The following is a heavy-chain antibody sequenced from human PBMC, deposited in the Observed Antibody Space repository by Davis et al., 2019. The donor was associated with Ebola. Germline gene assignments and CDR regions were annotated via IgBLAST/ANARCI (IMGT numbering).Heavy chain of an antibody. J-gene: IGHJ6*02. Sequence: GESLKISCKGSGYSFTSYWIGWVRQMPGKGLEWMGIIYPGDSDNRYSPSFQGQVTISADKSISTAYLQWSSLKASDTAMYYGARAESYSSSWYPDVYYYYGMDVWGQGTTVIVS. CDR1: GYSFTSYW. CDR2: IYPGDSDN. V-gene: IGHV5-51*01. D-gene: IGHD6-13*01. CDR3: ARAESYSSSWYPDVYYYYGMDV.